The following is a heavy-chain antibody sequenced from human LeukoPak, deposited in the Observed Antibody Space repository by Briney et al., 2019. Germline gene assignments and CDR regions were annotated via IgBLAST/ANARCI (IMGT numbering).Heavy chain of an antibody. Sequence: GGSLRLSCAASGFTFSNYGMSWVRQAPGKGLEGVSGISPSGGSTSYADSVKGRFTISRDNSKNTLYLQMNSLRAEDTALYYCAREDSSGAFDIWGQGTMVTVSS. V-gene: IGHV3-23*01. D-gene: IGHD3-22*01. CDR2: ISPSGGST. CDR3: AREDSSGAFDI. J-gene: IGHJ3*02. CDR1: GFTFSNYG.